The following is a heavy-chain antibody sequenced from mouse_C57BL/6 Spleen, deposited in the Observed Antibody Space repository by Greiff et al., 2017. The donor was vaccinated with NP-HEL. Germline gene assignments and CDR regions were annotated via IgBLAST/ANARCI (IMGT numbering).Heavy chain of an antibody. Sequence: VQLQQSGAELVRPGTSVKVSCKASGYAFTNYLIEWVKQRPGQGLEWIGVINPGSGGTNYNEKFKGKATLTADKSSSTASMQLSSRTSEDSAVYFCAVACGSSYEGYYAMDYWGQGTSVTVSS. CDR3: AVACGSSYEGYYAMDY. CDR1: GYAFTNYL. V-gene: IGHV1-54*01. D-gene: IGHD1-1*01. J-gene: IGHJ4*01. CDR2: INPGSGGT.